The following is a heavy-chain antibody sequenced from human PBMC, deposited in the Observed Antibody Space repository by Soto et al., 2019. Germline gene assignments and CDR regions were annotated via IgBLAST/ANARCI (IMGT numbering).Heavy chain of an antibody. CDR2: MNPNSGET. D-gene: IGHD2-15*01. J-gene: IGHJ5*02. V-gene: IGHV1-8*01. CDR1: GYTFTDYD. Sequence: QEQLVQSGAEVKKPGASVKVSCKTSGYTFTDYDINWVRQATGQGLEWIGWMNPNSGETGYAQKFHGSVTMTRSASLSTAYLELSSLRSEDTAVYYCARVAVAARPRWYNWFDPWGQGTLVTVSS. CDR3: ARVAVAARPRWYNWFDP.